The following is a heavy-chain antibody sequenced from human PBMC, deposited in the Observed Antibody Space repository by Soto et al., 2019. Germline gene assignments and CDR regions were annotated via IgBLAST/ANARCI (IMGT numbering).Heavy chain of an antibody. V-gene: IGHV4-39*01. CDR3: AREWFGEPSEFDP. CDR2: IYYSGST. CDR1: GGSISSSSYY. Sequence: QSQTLSLTCTVSGGSISSSSYYWGWIRQPPGKGLEWIGSIYYSGSTYYNPSLKSRVTISVDTSKNQFSLKLSSVTAADTAVYYCAREWFGEPSEFDPWGQGTLVTVSS. J-gene: IGHJ5*02. D-gene: IGHD3-10*01.